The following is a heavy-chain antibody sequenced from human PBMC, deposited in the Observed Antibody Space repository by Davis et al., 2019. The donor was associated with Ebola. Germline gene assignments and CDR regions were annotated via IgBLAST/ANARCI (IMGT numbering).Heavy chain of an antibody. Sequence: ASSVNVSCQASVYTFPSYDINWVRQATGHGLEWMGWMNPNSGNTGYVEKFQGRVTMTRNTSTSTAYMELSSLRSEDTAVYYCVRSGVRGYYNGMDVWGQGTTVSVSS. CDR1: VYTFPSYD. CDR3: VRSGVRGYYNGMDV. D-gene: IGHD1-14*01. CDR2: MNPNSGNT. V-gene: IGHV1-8*01. J-gene: IGHJ6*02.